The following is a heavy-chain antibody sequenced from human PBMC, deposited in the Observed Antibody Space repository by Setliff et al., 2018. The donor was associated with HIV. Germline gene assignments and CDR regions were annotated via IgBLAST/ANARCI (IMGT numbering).Heavy chain of an antibody. D-gene: IGHD3-16*01. V-gene: IGHV1-18*01. J-gene: IGHJ4*02. Sequence: ASVKVSCKASGYTFTSYGISWVRQAPGQGLEWMGWISAYNGNTNYAQQLQGRVTLTTDTSTSTAYMELSSLRPEDTAVYYCARAVASKNIRGEYYFDYWGQGTLVTVSS. CDR2: ISAYNGNT. CDR3: ARAVASKNIRGEYYFDY. CDR1: GYTFTSYG.